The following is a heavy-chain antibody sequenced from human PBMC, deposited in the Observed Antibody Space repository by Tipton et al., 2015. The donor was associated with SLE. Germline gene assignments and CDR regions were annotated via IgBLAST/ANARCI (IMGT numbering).Heavy chain of an antibody. J-gene: IGHJ4*02. Sequence: QSGPEVKKPGASVKVSCKASGYTFTGYYMHWVRQAPGQGLEWMGRINPNSGGTNYAQKFQGRVTMTRDTSISTAYMELSRLRSDDTAVYYCARDPLYSSSPPFDYWGQGTLVTVSS. CDR2: INPNSGGT. CDR3: ARDPLYSSSPPFDY. D-gene: IGHD6-6*01. V-gene: IGHV1-2*06. CDR1: GYTFTGYY.